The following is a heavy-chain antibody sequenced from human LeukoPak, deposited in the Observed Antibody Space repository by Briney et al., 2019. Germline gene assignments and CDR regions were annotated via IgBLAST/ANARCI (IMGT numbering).Heavy chain of an antibody. CDR3: ARGAYYYYYMDV. CDR1: GYTFTSYA. CDR2: INAGNGNT. V-gene: IGHV1-3*03. J-gene: IGHJ6*03. Sequence: ASVKVSCTASGYTFTSYAMHWVRQAPGQRLEWMGWINAGNGNTKYSQEFQGRVTITRDTSASTAYMELSSLRSEDMAVYYCARGAYYYYYMDVWGKGTTVTVSS.